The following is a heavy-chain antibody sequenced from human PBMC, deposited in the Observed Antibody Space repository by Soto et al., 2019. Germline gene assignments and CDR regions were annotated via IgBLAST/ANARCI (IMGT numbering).Heavy chain of an antibody. V-gene: IGHV3-21*01. CDR2: IISRNNYI. J-gene: IGHJ4*02. CDR1: RFSFSSFS. CDR3: ARESDYFDSSINFDY. Sequence: GXLSLSSAASRFSFSSFSMNLVLQAPGKGLEWVSSIISRNNYIYYADSVKGRFTISRDNAKNSLYLQMNSLRAEDTAVYYCARESDYFDSSINFDYWGQGTLVTVSS. D-gene: IGHD3-22*01.